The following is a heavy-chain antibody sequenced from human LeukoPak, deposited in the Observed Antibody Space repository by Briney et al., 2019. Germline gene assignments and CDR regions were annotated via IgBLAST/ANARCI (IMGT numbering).Heavy chain of an antibody. Sequence: PSQTLSLTCTVSGGSISSGGYYWSWIRQHPGKGLEWIGYIYYSGSTYYNPSLKSRVTISVDTSKNQFSLKLSSVTAADTAVYYCARDRRETYYYDSSGYGAFDIWGQGTMVTVSS. CDR3: ARDRRETYYYDSSGYGAFDI. CDR1: GGSISSGGYY. CDR2: IYYSGST. D-gene: IGHD3-22*01. V-gene: IGHV4-31*03. J-gene: IGHJ3*02.